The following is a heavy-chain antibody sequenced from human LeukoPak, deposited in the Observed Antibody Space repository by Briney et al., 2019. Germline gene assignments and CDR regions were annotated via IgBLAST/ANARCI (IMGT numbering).Heavy chain of an antibody. D-gene: IGHD1-26*01. V-gene: IGHV3-74*01. Sequence: PPGGSLRLSCVASGFTFRKYWLHWVRQAPGKGLEWVSRINPDDESTSYADSVRGRFTISRDNAKNTLYLQMNSLRAEDTAVYYCLTILEATIDAFDIWGQGTMVTVSS. CDR3: LTILEATIDAFDI. CDR1: GFTFRKYW. J-gene: IGHJ3*02. CDR2: INPDDEST.